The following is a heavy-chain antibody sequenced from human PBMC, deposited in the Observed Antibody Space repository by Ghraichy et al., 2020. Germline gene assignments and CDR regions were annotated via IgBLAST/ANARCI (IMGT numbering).Heavy chain of an antibody. CDR2: IYYSGST. J-gene: IGHJ5*02. Sequence: SETLSLTCTVSGGSISSSSYYWGWIRQPPGKGLEWIGSIYYSGSTYYNPSLKSRVTISVDTSKNQFSLKLSSVTAADTAVYYCARPLSIAAAGPPFRGWFDPWGQGTLVTVSS. V-gene: IGHV4-39*07. D-gene: IGHD6-13*01. CDR3: ARPLSIAAAGPPFRGWFDP. CDR1: GGSISSSSYY.